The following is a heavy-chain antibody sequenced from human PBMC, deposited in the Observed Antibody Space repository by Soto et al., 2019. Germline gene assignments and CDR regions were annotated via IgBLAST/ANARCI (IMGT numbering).Heavy chain of an antibody. Sequence: GESLKISCMGSGYKVSTWHNFTSYWIAWVRQMPGEGLEWMGIIYPGDSDTRYSPSFQGQATISADKSINSVYLQWSSLKASDTATYYCARLGFNYDFLSGYYNVHHYYGTEVWGQGTTVTVSS. CDR3: ARLGFNYDFLSGYYNVHHYYGTEV. J-gene: IGHJ6*02. D-gene: IGHD3-3*01. V-gene: IGHV5-51*01. CDR2: IYPGDSDT. CDR1: GYKVSTWHNFTSYW.